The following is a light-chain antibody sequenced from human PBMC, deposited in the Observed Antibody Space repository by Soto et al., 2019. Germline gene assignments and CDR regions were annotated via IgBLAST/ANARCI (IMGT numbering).Light chain of an antibody. CDR3: QQRSNWPSIT. CDR1: QSVSTY. V-gene: IGKV3-11*01. CDR2: DAS. J-gene: IGKJ5*01. Sequence: EIVLTQSPATLSLSPGQRATLSCRASQSVSTYLAWYQQKPGQSPRLLISDASTRAPGIPARFSGSGTGTDFTLTISSLEPEDSAVYHCQQRSNWPSITFGQGTRLEIK.